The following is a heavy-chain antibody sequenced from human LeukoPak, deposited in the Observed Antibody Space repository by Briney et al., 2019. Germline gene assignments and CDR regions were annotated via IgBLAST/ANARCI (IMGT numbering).Heavy chain of an antibody. J-gene: IGHJ4*02. D-gene: IGHD5-18*01. CDR2: ISSSSSYI. V-gene: IGHV3-21*01. Sequence: GGSLRLSCAASGFTFSSYSMNWVRQAPGKGLEWVSSISSSSSYIYYADSVKGRFTISRDNAKSSLYLQMNSLRAEDTAVYYCASGSYVYWYFDYWGQGTLVTVSS. CDR3: ASGSYVYWYFDY. CDR1: GFTFSSYS.